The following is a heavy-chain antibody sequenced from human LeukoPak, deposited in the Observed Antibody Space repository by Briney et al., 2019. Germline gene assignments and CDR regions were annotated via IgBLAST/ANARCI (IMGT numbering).Heavy chain of an antibody. Sequence: SETLSLTCTVSGGSISSSSYSWGWIRQPPGKGLEWIGSIYYSGGTDYNPSLKSRVTISVDTSKNQFSLKLSSVTAADTAVYYRARRGGPSYYWGQGTLVTVSS. V-gene: IGHV4-39*01. CDR2: IYYSGGT. J-gene: IGHJ4*02. CDR1: GGSISSSSYS. CDR3: ARRGGPSYY.